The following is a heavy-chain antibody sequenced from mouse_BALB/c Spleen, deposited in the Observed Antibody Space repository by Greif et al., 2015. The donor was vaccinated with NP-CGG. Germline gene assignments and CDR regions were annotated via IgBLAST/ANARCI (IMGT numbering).Heavy chain of an antibody. CDR3: ARSSGDY. Sequence: EVKVVESGGGLVKPGGSLKLSCAASGFTFSSYAMSWVRQTPEKRLEWVASISSGGSTYYPDSVKGRFTISRDNARNILYLQMSSLRSEDTAMYYCARSSGDYWGQGTTLTVSS. V-gene: IGHV5-6-5*01. D-gene: IGHD1-1*01. J-gene: IGHJ2*01. CDR2: ISSGGST. CDR1: GFTFSSYA.